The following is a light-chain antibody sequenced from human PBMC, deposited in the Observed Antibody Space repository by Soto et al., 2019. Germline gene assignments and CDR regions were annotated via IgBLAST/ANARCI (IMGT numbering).Light chain of an antibody. CDR3: QQSYSTPRT. V-gene: IGKV1-39*01. J-gene: IGKJ2*01. Sequence: DIQMTQSPSSLSASVGDRVTITCRASQSISSYLNGYQQKPGKAPKPLIYAASSLQSGVPSRFSGSGSGTDFTLTISSLQPEDFATYYCQQSYSTPRTFGQGTKLEMK. CDR1: QSISSY. CDR2: AAS.